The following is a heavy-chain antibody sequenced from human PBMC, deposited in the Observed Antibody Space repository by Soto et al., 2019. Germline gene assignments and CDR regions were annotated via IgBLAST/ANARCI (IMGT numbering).Heavy chain of an antibody. V-gene: IGHV3-66*01. CDR3: ARGGGGGGCFAP. D-gene: IGHD3-16*01. J-gene: IGHJ5*02. CDR2: IYSGGDT. CDR1: GFTVSSNY. Sequence: EVQLVESGGGLVQPGGSLRLSCAVSGFTVSSNYMNWVRQAPGKGLEWVSVIYSGGDTYYADSVKDRFTISRDNSKTPRYFKRNSRRAEDTAVYYCARGGGGGGCFAPGGQGTRVPVPS.